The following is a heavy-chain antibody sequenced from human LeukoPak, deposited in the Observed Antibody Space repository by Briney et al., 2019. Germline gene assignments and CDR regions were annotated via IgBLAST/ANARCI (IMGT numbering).Heavy chain of an antibody. CDR1: GFTFSSYA. CDR2: ISYDGSNK. CDR3: ARDLQL. V-gene: IGHV3-30-3*01. D-gene: IGHD2-2*01. Sequence: PGRSLRLSCAASGFTFSSYAMHWVRQAPGKGLEWVAVISYDGSNKYYADSVKGRFTISRDSSKNTLYLQMNSLRAEDTAVYYCARDLQLWGQGTLVTVSS. J-gene: IGHJ4*02.